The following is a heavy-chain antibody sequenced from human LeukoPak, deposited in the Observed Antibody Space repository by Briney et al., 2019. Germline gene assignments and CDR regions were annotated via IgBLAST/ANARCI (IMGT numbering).Heavy chain of an antibody. D-gene: IGHD6-19*01. Sequence: AGGSLRLSCAASGFTFSSYAMHWVRQAPGKGLEWVAVISYDGSNKYYADSVKGRFTISRDNSKNTLYLQMNSLRAEDTAVYYCARDRYSSGWYRTDYYYYYGMDVWGQGTTVTVSS. CDR2: ISYDGSNK. J-gene: IGHJ6*02. CDR3: ARDRYSSGWYRTDYYYYYGMDV. V-gene: IGHV3-30-3*01. CDR1: GFTFSSYA.